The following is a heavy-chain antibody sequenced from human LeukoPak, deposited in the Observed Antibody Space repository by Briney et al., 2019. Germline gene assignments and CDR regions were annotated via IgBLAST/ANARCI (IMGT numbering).Heavy chain of an antibody. CDR1: GGSISSSNW. CDR2: IYHSGST. D-gene: IGHD2-8*01. Sequence: SETLSLTCAVSGGSISSSNWWSWVRQPPGKGLEWIGEIYHSGSTNYNPSLKSRVTISVDTSKNQFSLKLSSVTAADTAVYYCASLYCTNGVCHPSSYNWFDPWGQGTLVTVSS. CDR3: ASLYCTNGVCHPSSYNWFDP. V-gene: IGHV4-4*02. J-gene: IGHJ5*02.